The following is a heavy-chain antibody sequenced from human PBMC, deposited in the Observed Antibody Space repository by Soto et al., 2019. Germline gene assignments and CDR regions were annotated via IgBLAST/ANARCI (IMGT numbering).Heavy chain of an antibody. V-gene: IGHV4-38-2*01. CDR1: GYSISSGYY. Sequence: SGTLSLTCAVSGYSISSGYYWGWIRQPPGKGLDWIGTIYHSGSTYYSPSLMSRVTISIDTSKNHFSLKLTSVIAADTAMYYCARGLEYTGMDVWGQGTTVTVSS. D-gene: IGHD3-3*01. CDR2: IYHSGST. CDR3: ARGLEYTGMDV. J-gene: IGHJ6*02.